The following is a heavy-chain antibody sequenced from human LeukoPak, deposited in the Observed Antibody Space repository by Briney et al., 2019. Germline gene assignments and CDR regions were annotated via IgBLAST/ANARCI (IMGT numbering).Heavy chain of an antibody. CDR3: ARVISGDYCDY. CDR2: IKEDGSDN. J-gene: IGHJ4*02. CDR1: GFMFSKYW. D-gene: IGHD4-17*01. V-gene: IGHV3-7*01. Sequence: GGSLRLSCAVSGFMFSKYWMSWVRQGPGKGLEWVAHIKEDGSDNYYVESVRGRFTISRDNDKNSLYLQMEFLRGEDTALYYCARVISGDYCDYWGQGTLVTVSS.